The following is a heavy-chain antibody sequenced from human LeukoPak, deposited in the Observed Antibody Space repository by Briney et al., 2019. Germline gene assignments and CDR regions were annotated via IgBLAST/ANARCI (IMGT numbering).Heavy chain of an antibody. J-gene: IGHJ2*01. CDR1: GFTYRSYA. Sequence: GGSLRLSCAASGFTYRSYAMTWVRQAPGKGLEWVSAISGSGGSTHYADSVKGRFTISRDNSKNTLFLQMNSLRAEDTAVYFCARQRSDSYWYVHLWGRGTLVTVSS. V-gene: IGHV3-23*01. D-gene: IGHD2-21*02. CDR3: ARQRSDSYWYVHL. CDR2: ISGSGGST.